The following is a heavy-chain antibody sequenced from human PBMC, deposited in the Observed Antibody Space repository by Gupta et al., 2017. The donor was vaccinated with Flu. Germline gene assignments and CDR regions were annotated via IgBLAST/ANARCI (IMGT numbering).Heavy chain of an antibody. J-gene: IGHJ5*02. CDR2: FDPEDGET. CDR3: ATDLLYFSERHAHWFDP. D-gene: IGHD3-3*01. CDR1: GYTLTELS. Sequence: QVQLLQSGAAVKKPGASVKVSCKVSGYTLTELSMHWVRQAPGKGLEWMGGFDPEDGETIYAQKFQGRVTMTEDTSTDTAYMELSSLRSEDTAVYYCATDLLYFSERHAHWFDPWGQGTLVTVSS. V-gene: IGHV1-24*01.